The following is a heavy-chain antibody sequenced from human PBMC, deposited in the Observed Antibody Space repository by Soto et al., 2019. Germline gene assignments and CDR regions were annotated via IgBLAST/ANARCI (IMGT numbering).Heavy chain of an antibody. CDR1: GGTFSSYA. CDR2: IIPIFGTA. J-gene: IGHJ6*02. V-gene: IGHV1-69*06. D-gene: IGHD6-6*01. Sequence: SVKVSCKASGGTFSSYAISWVRQAPGQGLEWMGGIIPIFGTANYAQKFQGRVTIAADKSTSTAYMELSSLRSEDTAVYYCARDQRRIAARPFYYYGMDVWGQGTTVTVSS. CDR3: ARDQRRIAARPFYYYGMDV.